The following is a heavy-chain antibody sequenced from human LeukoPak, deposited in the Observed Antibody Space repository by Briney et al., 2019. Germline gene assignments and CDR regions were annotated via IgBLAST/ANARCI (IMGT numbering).Heavy chain of an antibody. CDR2: IIPILGIA. CDR3: ARPGIASPGAFDI. J-gene: IGHJ3*02. Sequence: ASVKVSCKASGGTFSSYAISWVRQAPGQGLEWMGRIIPILGIANYAQKFQGRVTITADKSTSTAYMELSSLRSEDTAVYYCARPGIASPGAFDIWGQGTMVTVSS. CDR1: GGTFSSYA. D-gene: IGHD6-13*01. V-gene: IGHV1-69*04.